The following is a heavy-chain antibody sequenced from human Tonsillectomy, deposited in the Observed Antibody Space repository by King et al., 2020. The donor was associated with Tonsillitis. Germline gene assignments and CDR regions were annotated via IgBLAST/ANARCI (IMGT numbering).Heavy chain of an antibody. V-gene: IGHV3-49*04. CDR3: ARGHLSSGWDYYFDY. CDR2: TRSKTYGGTP. CDR1: GFNFDDYA. J-gene: IGHJ4*02. D-gene: IGHD6-19*01. Sequence: VQLVESGGGLVQPGRSLRLSCTASGFNFDDYAMNWVRQAPGKGLEWVGFTRSKTYGGTPEYAASVKGRITISRDDSKNIAYLQMITLKTEDTAVYYCARGHLSSGWDYYFDYWGQGTLVTVSS.